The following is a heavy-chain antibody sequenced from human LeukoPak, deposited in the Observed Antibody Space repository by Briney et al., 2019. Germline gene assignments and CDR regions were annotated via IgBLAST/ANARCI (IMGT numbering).Heavy chain of an antibody. CDR3: ARPSSGWFPLGY. CDR2: ISGYNGNT. CDR1: GYTFTSYG. Sequence: ASVKVSCKASGYTFTSYGITWVRQAPGQGLEWMGWISGYNGNTNYAQKFQGRVTITRDTSASTAYMELSSLRSEDTAVYYCARPSSGWFPLGYWGQGTLVTVSS. V-gene: IGHV1-18*01. J-gene: IGHJ4*02. D-gene: IGHD6-19*01.